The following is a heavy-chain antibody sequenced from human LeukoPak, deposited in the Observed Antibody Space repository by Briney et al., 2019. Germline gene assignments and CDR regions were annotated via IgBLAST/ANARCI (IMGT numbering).Heavy chain of an antibody. CDR1: GFTFSTYV. CDR3: TSGPPFLKYFEY. Sequence: PGGSLRLSCAASGFTFSTYVMNSFRQAPGKGLEWVSTISVGAEYIFYADSVKGRFTISRDDSNNALYLQMHSLRAEDTALYYCTSGPPFLKYFEYWGQGTLVTVPS. CDR2: ISVGAEYI. V-gene: IGHV3-23*01. D-gene: IGHD3-3*01. J-gene: IGHJ4*02.